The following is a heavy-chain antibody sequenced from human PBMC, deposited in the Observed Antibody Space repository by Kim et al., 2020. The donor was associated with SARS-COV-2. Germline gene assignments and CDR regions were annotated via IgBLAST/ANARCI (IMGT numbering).Heavy chain of an antibody. CDR1: GFTFSSYG. J-gene: IGHJ3*02. CDR3: AKEDSGYSSGFSPEDAFDI. Sequence: GGSLRLSCAASGFTFSSYGMHWVRQAPGKGLEWVAVISYDGSNKYYADSVKGRFTISRDNSKNTLYLQMNSLRAEDTAVYYCAKEDSGYSSGFSPEDAFDIWGQGTMVTVSS. CDR2: ISYDGSNK. D-gene: IGHD6-19*01. V-gene: IGHV3-30*18.